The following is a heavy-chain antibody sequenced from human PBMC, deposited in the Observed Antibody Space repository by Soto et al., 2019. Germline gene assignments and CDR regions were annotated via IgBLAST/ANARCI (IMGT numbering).Heavy chain of an antibody. CDR2: ISGSGGST. CDR1: GVFISRYS. V-gene: IGHV3-23*01. Sequence: GGSRRVSCAASGVFISRYSMSCDSQAPGKGLEWVSAISGSGGSTYYADSVKGRFTISRDNSKNTLYLQMNSLRAEDTALYYCVRSGDYRSGSYWYFFDYWGQGTQVTVSS. J-gene: IGHJ4*02. CDR3: VRSGDYRSGSYWYFFDY. D-gene: IGHD3-10*01.